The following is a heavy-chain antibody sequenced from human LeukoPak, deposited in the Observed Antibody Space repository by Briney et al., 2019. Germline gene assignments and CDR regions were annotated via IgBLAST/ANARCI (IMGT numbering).Heavy chain of an antibody. CDR2: INRSGST. J-gene: IGHJ4*02. Sequence: PSETLSLTCAVYGGSFSGYYWSWIRQPPGKGLEWIGEINRSGSTNYNPSLKSRVTISVDTSKNQFSLKLSSVTAADTAVYYCARCVVPAAAGFDYWGQGTLVTVSS. CDR3: ARCVVPAAAGFDY. D-gene: IGHD2-2*01. V-gene: IGHV4-34*01. CDR1: GGSFSGYY.